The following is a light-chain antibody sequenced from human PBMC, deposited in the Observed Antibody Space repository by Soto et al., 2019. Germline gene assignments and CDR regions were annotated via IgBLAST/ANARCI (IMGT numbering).Light chain of an antibody. Sequence: QSALTQPASVSGSPGQSITISCTGTSSDVGGYNYVSWYQQHPGKAPKLMIYEVNNRPSGVSNRFSGSKSGNTASLTISGLQPEDEADYYCSSYTSSTTLVFGGGTKLTV. CDR1: SSDVGGYNY. J-gene: IGLJ2*01. V-gene: IGLV2-14*01. CDR2: EVN. CDR3: SSYTSSTTLV.